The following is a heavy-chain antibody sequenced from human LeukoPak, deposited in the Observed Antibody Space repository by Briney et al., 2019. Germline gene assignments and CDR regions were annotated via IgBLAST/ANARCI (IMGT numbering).Heavy chain of an antibody. Sequence: SVKVSCKASGGTFSSYAISWVRQAPGQGLEWMGRIIPILGIANYAQKFQGRVTITADKSTSTAYMELSSLRSEDTAVYYCARASCSSTSCQYYFDYWGQGTLVTVSS. V-gene: IGHV1-69*04. CDR3: ARASCSSTSCQYYFDY. D-gene: IGHD2-2*01. CDR2: IIPILGIA. CDR1: GGTFSSYA. J-gene: IGHJ4*02.